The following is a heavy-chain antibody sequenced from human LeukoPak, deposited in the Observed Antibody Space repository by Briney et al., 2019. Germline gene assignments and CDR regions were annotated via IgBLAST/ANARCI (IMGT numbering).Heavy chain of an antibody. CDR2: ISGSGGST. D-gene: IGHD3-10*01. CDR3: AKDLTGGDTMVRGVIITLGWFDP. V-gene: IGHV3-23*01. CDR1: GFTFSSYA. J-gene: IGHJ5*02. Sequence: GGSLRLSCAASGFTFSSYAMSWVRQAPGKGLEWVSAISGSGGSTYYADSVKGRFTISRDNSKNTLYLQMNSLRAEDTAVYYCAKDLTGGDTMVRGVIITLGWFDPWGQGTQVTVSS.